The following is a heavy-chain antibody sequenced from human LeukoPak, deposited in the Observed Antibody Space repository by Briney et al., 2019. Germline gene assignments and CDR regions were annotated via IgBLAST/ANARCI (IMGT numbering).Heavy chain of an antibody. Sequence: SETLSLTCTVSGGSITNYYWSWIRQPPGRGLEWVGNIYHSGRTNYNPSLKSRVTISVDTSKNQFSLKLSSVTAADTAVYYCARLGIAVAGDNFDYWGQGTLVTVSS. D-gene: IGHD6-19*01. CDR3: ARLGIAVAGDNFDY. CDR1: GGSITNYY. J-gene: IGHJ4*02. CDR2: IYHSGRT. V-gene: IGHV4-59*08.